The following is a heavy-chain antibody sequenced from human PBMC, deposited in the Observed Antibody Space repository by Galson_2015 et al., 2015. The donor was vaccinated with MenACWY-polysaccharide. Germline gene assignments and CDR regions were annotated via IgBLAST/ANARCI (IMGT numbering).Heavy chain of an antibody. V-gene: IGHV3-7*01. CDR2: VKQDGSEK. J-gene: IGHJ4*02. CDR1: GFTLSTYW. CDR3: ARAGITMGGITSWAD. D-gene: IGHD6-19*01. Sequence: SLRLSCAASGFTLSTYWMNWVRQAPGKGLEWVANVKQDGSEKYYVDSVKGRFTISRDNAKNSLYLQMNSLRVEDTGVYYCARAGITMGGITSWADWGLGTLVTVSS.